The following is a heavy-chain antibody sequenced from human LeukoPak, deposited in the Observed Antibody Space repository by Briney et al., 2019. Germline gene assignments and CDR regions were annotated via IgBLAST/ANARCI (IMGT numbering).Heavy chain of an antibody. CDR3: ARGHYDILTGYYKDYYYYYGMDV. CDR1: GGTFSSYA. CDR2: IIPIFGTA. Sequence: SVKVSCKASGGTFSSYAISWVRQAPGQGLEWMGGIIPIFGTANYAQKFQGRVTITAGESTSTAYMELSSLRSEDTAVYYCARGHYDILTGYYKDYYYYYGMDVWGKGTTVTVSS. J-gene: IGHJ6*04. V-gene: IGHV1-69*13. D-gene: IGHD3-9*01.